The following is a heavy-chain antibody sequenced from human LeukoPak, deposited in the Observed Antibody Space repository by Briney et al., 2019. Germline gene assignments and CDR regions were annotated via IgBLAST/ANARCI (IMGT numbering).Heavy chain of an antibody. D-gene: IGHD4-23*01. J-gene: IGHJ5*02. Sequence: PSETLSLTCTVSGVYIITSGHYWGCIRPPPGKGLEWVVSVYYTGVTSTNPFFRSRMSISVDTSKNQFSLNLTSVTAADAAVYYCARERSSSGGHNWFDPWGQGTLVTVSS. V-gene: IGHV4-39*07. CDR1: GVYIITSGHY. CDR3: ARERSSSGGHNWFDP. CDR2: VYYTGVT.